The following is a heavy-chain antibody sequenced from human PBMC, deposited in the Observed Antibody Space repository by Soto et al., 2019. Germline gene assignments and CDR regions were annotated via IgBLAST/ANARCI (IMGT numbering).Heavy chain of an antibody. V-gene: IGHV3-23*01. CDR2: ISGSGGST. CDR1: GFTFSSYA. J-gene: IGHJ5*02. Sequence: EVQLLESGGGLVQPGGSLRLSCAASGFTFSSYAMSWVRQAPGKGLEWVSAISGSGGSTYYADSVKGRFTISRDNSKNRLYVKRNSRRAGNRAVYYCAKSLSFVGVVAGGFPPGGKGTRVTVPS. CDR3: AKSLSFVGVVAGGFPP. D-gene: IGHD2-15*01.